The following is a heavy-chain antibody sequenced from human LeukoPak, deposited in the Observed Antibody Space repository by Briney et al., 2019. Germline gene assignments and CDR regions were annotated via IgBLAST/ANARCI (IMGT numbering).Heavy chain of an antibody. CDR1: GFSFSSYW. CDR2: IKQDGSER. J-gene: IGHJ4*02. V-gene: IGHV3-7*01. Sequence: QPGGSLRLSCAASGFSFSSYWMTWVRQAPGKGLDWVANIKQDGSERYYVDSVRGRFTISRDNAKNSLFLQMNSLRAEDTAVYYCARERSPGAQDYWGQGTLVTVSS. D-gene: IGHD3-10*01. CDR3: ARERSPGAQDY.